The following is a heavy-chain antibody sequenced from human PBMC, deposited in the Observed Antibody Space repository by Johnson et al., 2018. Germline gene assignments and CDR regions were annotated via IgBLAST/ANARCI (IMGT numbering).Heavy chain of an antibody. Sequence: VQLVQSGGGLIQPGGSLRLSCAASAFTFSTYAMSWVRQAPGKGLEWVSVVSGSGSSAYYADSVKGRFTITRDNSKNTVNLQMNSLTVEDTAVYYGAKGRSWMLRGVHRHLDSWGQGTLVIVSS. V-gene: IGHV3-23*04. J-gene: IGHJ4*02. CDR1: AFTFSTYA. CDR2: VSGSGSSA. D-gene: IGHD3-10*01. CDR3: AKGRSWMLRGVHRHLDS.